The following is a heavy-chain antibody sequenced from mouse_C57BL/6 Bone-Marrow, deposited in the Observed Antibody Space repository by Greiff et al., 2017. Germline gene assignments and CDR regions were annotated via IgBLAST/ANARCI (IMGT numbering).Heavy chain of an antibody. Sequence: EVQLQQSGPELVKPGASVKIPCKASGYTFTDYNMDWVKQSHGKSLEWIGDINPNNGGTIYNQKFKGKATLTVDKSSSTAYMELRSLTSEDTAVYYCARAKGGYCPLAYWGQGTLVTVSA. V-gene: IGHV1-18*01. J-gene: IGHJ3*01. CDR3: ARAKGGYCPLAY. D-gene: IGHD2-3*01. CDR2: INPNNGGT. CDR1: GYTFTDYN.